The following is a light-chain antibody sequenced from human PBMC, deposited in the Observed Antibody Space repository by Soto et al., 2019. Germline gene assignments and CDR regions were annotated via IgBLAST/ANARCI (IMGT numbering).Light chain of an antibody. Sequence: EIVLTQSPGTLSLSPGERATLSCRASQSGSGTYLAWYQQKPGQAPRLLTSGASRRATGIPDRFSGSGSGTDFTLTISSLEPEDFAVYYCQQYGKSPLTFGGGTKVDIK. CDR3: QQYGKSPLT. CDR2: GAS. J-gene: IGKJ4*01. CDR1: QSGSGTY. V-gene: IGKV3-20*01.